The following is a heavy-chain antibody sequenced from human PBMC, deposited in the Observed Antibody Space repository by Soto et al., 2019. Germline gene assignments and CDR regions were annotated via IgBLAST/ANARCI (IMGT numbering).Heavy chain of an antibody. CDR2: MFYSGAT. CDR1: GGSISDISYC. V-gene: IGHV4-39*01. D-gene: IGHD2-15*01. CDR3: ARHKSGSDWLDP. Sequence: LSLTCTVSGGSISDISYCWGWFRQPPGKGLQWIGCMFYSGATYYNPSLKNRVTLSVDTSNNEFSLKLVSVTAPDTAVYYCARHKSGSDWLDPWGQGTLVTVSS. J-gene: IGHJ5*02.